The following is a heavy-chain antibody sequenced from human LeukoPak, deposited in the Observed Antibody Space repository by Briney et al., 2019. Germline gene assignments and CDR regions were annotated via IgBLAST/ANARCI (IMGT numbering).Heavy chain of an antibody. CDR3: AKENRQWLARGGLCYFDY. Sequence: ASVKVSCKASGYTFTSYGISWVRQAPGQGLEWMGWISAYNGNTNYAQKLQGRVTMTTDTSTSTAYMELRSLRSDDTAVYYCAKENRQWLARGGLCYFDYWGQGTLVTVSS. CDR2: ISAYNGNT. V-gene: IGHV1-18*01. D-gene: IGHD6-19*01. J-gene: IGHJ4*02. CDR1: GYTFTSYG.